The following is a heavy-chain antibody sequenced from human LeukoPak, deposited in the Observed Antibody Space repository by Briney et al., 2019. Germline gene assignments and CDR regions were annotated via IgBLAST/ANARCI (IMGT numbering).Heavy chain of an antibody. Sequence: SENLSLTCAVYGGSFSGYYWSWIRQPPGKGLEWIGEINHSGSTNYNPSLKSRVTISVDTSKNQFSLKLSSVTAADTAVYYCARGREDIVAVVAATLDYWGQGTLVTVSS. V-gene: IGHV4-34*01. CDR3: ARGREDIVAVVAATLDY. CDR1: GGSFSGYY. J-gene: IGHJ4*02. D-gene: IGHD2-15*01. CDR2: INHSGST.